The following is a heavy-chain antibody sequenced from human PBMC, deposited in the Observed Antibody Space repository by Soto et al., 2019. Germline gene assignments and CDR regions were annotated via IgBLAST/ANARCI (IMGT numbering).Heavy chain of an antibody. CDR3: PRVPDR. CDR2: IYHSGST. D-gene: IGHD2-2*01. CDR1: GGSISSGGYS. Sequence: SETLCLTCAVSGGSISSGGYSWSWIRQPPGKGLEWIGYIYHSGSTYYNPSLKSRVTISVDRSKNQFSLKLSSVTAADTAVYYCPRVPDRWGQGTLVTVSS. V-gene: IGHV4-30-2*01. J-gene: IGHJ5*02.